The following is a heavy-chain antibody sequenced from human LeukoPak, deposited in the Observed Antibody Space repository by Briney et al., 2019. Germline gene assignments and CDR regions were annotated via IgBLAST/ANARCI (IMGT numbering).Heavy chain of an antibody. CDR2: IIPILGIA. CDR1: GGTFSSYT. D-gene: IGHD6-19*01. CDR3: ARDYRSGRSNWLDP. J-gene: IGHJ5*02. Sequence: GASVKVSCKASGGTFSSYTISWVRQAPGQGLEWMGRIIPILGIANYAQKFQGRVTITADKSTSTAYMELSSLRSEDTAVYYCARDYRSGRSNWLDPWGQGTLVTVSS. V-gene: IGHV1-69*04.